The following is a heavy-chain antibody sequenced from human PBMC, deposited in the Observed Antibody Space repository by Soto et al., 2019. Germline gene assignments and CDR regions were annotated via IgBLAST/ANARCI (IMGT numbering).Heavy chain of an antibody. CDR2: ISSSSSYI. J-gene: IGHJ6*03. D-gene: IGHD3-10*01. CDR1: GFTFSSYS. Sequence: GGSLRLSCAASGFTFSSYSMNWVRQAPGKGLEWVSSISSSSSYIYYADSVKGRFTISRDNAKNSLYLQMNSLRAEDTAVYYWARERSPYYYGAGSHYNEFIYMVVWGKETTLKVFS. V-gene: IGHV3-21*01. CDR3: ARERSPYYYGAGSHYNEFIYMVV.